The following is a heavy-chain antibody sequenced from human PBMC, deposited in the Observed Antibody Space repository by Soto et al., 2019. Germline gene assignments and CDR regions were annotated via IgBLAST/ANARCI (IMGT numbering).Heavy chain of an antibody. CDR3: AGTTLLQWYYMDV. V-gene: IGHV6-1*01. CDR2: TYYRSRWYN. Sequence: SQTLSLTCAISVDSVSSNSAAWYWIRRSPSGGLEWLGRTYYRSRWYNDYAVSVRSRITINPDTSKNQFSLHLNSVTPEDTAVYYCAGTTLLQWYYMDVWGKGTTVTVSS. D-gene: IGHD1-7*01. CDR1: VDSVSSNSAA. J-gene: IGHJ6*03.